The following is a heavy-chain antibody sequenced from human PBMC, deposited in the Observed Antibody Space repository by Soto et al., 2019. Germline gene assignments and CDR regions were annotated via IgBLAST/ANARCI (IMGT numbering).Heavy chain of an antibody. D-gene: IGHD3-3*01. CDR2: IYHSGST. V-gene: IGHV4-4*02. Sequence: PSETLSLTCAVSGGSISSSNWWSWVRQPPGKGLEWIGEIYHSGSTNYNPSLKSRVTISVDKSKNQFSLKLSSVTAADTAVYYCAGILSQYDFCSGCQYYLDYWGQGTLVAVSS. CDR1: GGSISSSNW. J-gene: IGHJ4*02. CDR3: AGILSQYDFCSGCQYYLDY.